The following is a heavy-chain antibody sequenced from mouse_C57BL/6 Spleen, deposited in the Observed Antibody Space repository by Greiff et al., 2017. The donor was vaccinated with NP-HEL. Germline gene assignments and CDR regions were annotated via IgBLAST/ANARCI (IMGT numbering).Heavy chain of an antibody. J-gene: IGHJ4*01. D-gene: IGHD1-1*01. CDR1: GFTFSDYY. V-gene: IGHV5-12*01. Sequence: EVKLVESGGGLVQPGGSLKLSCAASGFTFSDYYMYWVRQTPEKRLEWVAYISNGGGSTYYPDTVKGRFTISRDNAKNTLYLQMSRLKSEDTAMYYCARNYYGSRTGAMDYWGQGTSVTVSS. CDR2: ISNGGGST. CDR3: ARNYYGSRTGAMDY.